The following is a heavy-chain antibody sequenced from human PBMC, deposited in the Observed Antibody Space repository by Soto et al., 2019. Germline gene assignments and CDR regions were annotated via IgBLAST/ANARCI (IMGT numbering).Heavy chain of an antibody. CDR2: ISYDGSNK. CDR3: AKDRAGDIYVAARSGLDY. J-gene: IGHJ4*02. CDR1: GFTFFSYG. Sequence: VRLSCAASGFTFFSYGMHWVRQAPGKGLEWVAVISYDGSNKYYGDSVKGRFTISRDNSKNTLYLQMNSLRADDTALYYCAKDRAGDIYVAARSGLDYWGQGTLVTVSS. D-gene: IGHD3-3*01. V-gene: IGHV3-30*18.